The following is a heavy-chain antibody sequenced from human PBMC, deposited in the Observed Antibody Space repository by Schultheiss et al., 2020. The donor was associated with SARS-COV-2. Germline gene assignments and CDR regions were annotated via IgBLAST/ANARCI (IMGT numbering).Heavy chain of an antibody. J-gene: IGHJ6*02. CDR1: GGSISSYY. V-gene: IGHV4-59*01. Sequence: SETLSLTCTVSGGSISSYYWSWIRQPPGKGLEWIGYIFYSGSTNYNPSLRSRVTMSVDTSKNQFSLKLSSVTAADTAVYYCARNYPLQYCTSGGCSFHYGMDVWGQGTTVTVSS. CDR3: ARNYPLQYCTSGGCSFHYGMDV. CDR2: IFYSGST. D-gene: IGHD2-15*01.